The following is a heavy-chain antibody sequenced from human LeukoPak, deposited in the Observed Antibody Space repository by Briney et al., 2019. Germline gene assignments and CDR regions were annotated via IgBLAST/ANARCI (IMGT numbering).Heavy chain of an antibody. Sequence: GGSLRLSRAASGFTFSSYAMHWVRQAPGKGLEWVTVISYDGNNKYYADSVKGRFTISRDNAKNSLYLQMNSLRAEDTAVYYCARAKRNGFDIWGQGTMISVSS. CDR3: ARAKRNGFDI. CDR1: GFTFSSYA. J-gene: IGHJ3*02. V-gene: IGHV3-30*04. CDR2: ISYDGNNK.